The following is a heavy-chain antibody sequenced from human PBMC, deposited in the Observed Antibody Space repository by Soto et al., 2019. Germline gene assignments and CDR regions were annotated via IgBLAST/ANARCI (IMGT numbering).Heavy chain of an antibody. V-gene: IGHV4-4*07. CDR2: IYATGTT. D-gene: IGHD1-1*01. CDR1: GASISCFC. CDR3: VRDGTKTLRDWFDP. Sequence: PSETRSRTCTVSGASISCFCWSWSRKSAGKGLEWIGRIYATGTTDYNPSLKSRVMMSVDTSKKQFSLKLRSVTAADTAVYYCVRDGTKTLRDWFDPWGQGISVTVSS. J-gene: IGHJ5*02.